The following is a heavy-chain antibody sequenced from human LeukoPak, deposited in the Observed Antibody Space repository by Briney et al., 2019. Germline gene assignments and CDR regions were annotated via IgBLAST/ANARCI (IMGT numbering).Heavy chain of an antibody. J-gene: IGHJ4*02. V-gene: IGHV4-4*07. CDR2: IYTNGST. CDR1: GGSISSYY. CDR3: ARVTRITIFGVERWAFDY. D-gene: IGHD3-3*01. Sequence: SETLSLTCNVSGGSISSYYWSWIRQPAGKGLEWIGRIYTNGSTNYNAPHKSRVTMSVDTSKNQFSLKLSSVTAADTAIYYCARVTRITIFGVERWAFDYWGQGTLVTVSS.